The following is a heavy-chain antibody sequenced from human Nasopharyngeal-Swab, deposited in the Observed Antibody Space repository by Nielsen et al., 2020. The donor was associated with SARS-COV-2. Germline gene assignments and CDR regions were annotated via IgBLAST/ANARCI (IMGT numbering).Heavy chain of an antibody. Sequence: GESLKISCAASGFRFPYFGLHWVRQAPGKGLEWVAVVWHDENIKYYADSVEGRFTISRDNSKNTLYLQMNSLRAEDTAVYYCARDRGEDAGIDHWSQGTLVTVAS. D-gene: IGHD2-21*01. J-gene: IGHJ4*02. CDR2: VWHDENIK. V-gene: IGHV3-33*01. CDR3: ARDRGEDAGIDH. CDR1: GFRFPYFG.